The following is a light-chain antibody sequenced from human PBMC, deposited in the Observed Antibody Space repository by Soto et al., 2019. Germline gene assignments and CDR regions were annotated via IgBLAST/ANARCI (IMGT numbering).Light chain of an antibody. J-gene: IGKJ5*01. Sequence: EIVMTNSPATLSLSTGERATLSCRASQSVTSNLAWYQQRPGQAPRLLIYAASTRATGIPARFSGSGSGTEFTLTISSLQSEDFAVYYCQQYNDWPPITFGQGTRLEIK. CDR3: QQYNDWPPIT. CDR2: AAS. V-gene: IGKV3-15*01. CDR1: QSVTSN.